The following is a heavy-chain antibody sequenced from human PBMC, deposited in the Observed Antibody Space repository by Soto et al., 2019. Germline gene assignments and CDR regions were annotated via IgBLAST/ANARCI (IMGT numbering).Heavy chain of an antibody. CDR2: ISAYNGNT. CDR3: ARDPSCSITSCYPAAWWFDF. J-gene: IGHJ5*01. Sequence: ASVKVSCKASGYTFTSYGISWVRQAPGQGLEWMGWISAYNGNTNYAQKLQGRVTMTTDTSTSTAYMELRSLRSDDTAVYYCARDPSCSITSCYPAAWWFDFRGQGTLVTLSS. D-gene: IGHD2-2*01. CDR1: GYTFTSYG. V-gene: IGHV1-18*01.